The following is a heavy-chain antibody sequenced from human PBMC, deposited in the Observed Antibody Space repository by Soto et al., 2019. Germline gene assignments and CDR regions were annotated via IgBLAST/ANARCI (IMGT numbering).Heavy chain of an antibody. D-gene: IGHD4-17*01. CDR1: GYSFTSYW. V-gene: IGHV5-51*01. J-gene: IGHJ3*02. CDR3: ARHRREYDDYGDYGGDDDAFDI. Sequence: GESLKISCKGSGYSFTSYWIGWVRQMPGKGLEWMGIIYPGDSDTRYSPSFQGQVTISADKSISTAYLQWSSLKASDTAMYYCARHRREYDDYGDYGGDDDAFDIWGQGTMVTVSS. CDR2: IYPGDSDT.